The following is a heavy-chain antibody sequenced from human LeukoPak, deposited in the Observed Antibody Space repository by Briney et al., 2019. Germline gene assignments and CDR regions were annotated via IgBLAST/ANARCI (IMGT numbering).Heavy chain of an antibody. Sequence: GGSLRLSYAASGFTFSSYSMNWVRQAPGKGLEWVSYISSSSSTIQYADSVKGRFTISRDNAEDSLYLQMNSLRAEDTAVYFCARSVFQGAFDIWGQGTLVTVSS. CDR3: ARSVFQGAFDI. J-gene: IGHJ3*02. V-gene: IGHV3-48*01. CDR2: ISSSSSTI. CDR1: GFTFSSYS. D-gene: IGHD5/OR15-5a*01.